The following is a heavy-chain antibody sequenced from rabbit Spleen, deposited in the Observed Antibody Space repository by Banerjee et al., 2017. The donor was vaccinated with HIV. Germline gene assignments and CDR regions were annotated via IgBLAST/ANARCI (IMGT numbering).Heavy chain of an antibody. CDR2: IDTSSDST. V-gene: IGHV1S40*01. CDR1: GFDFTSTYY. J-gene: IGHJ4*01. CDR3: ARDPAYASAGGAYIPYL. Sequence: QSLEESGGDLVKPGASLTLTCKASGFDFTSTYYMCWVRQAPGKGLELIACIDTSSDSTNYATWAKGRFTISKTSSTTVTLQMNSLTVADTATYFCARDPAYASAGGAYIPYLWGPGTLVTVS. D-gene: IGHD1-1*01.